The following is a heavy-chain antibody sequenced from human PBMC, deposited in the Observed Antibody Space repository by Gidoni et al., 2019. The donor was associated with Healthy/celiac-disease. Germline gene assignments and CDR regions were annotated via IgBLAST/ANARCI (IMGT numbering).Heavy chain of an antibody. CDR3: ARNIVLMVYAPRYYFDY. Sequence: QLQLQESGPGLVKPSETLSLTCTVSGGSISSSSYYWGWIRQPPGKGLEWIGSIYYSGSTYYNPSLKSRVTISVDTSKNQFSLKLSSVTAADTAVYYCARNIVLMVYAPRYYFDYWGQGTLVTVSS. CDR2: IYYSGST. D-gene: IGHD2-8*01. J-gene: IGHJ4*02. V-gene: IGHV4-39*07. CDR1: GGSISSSSYY.